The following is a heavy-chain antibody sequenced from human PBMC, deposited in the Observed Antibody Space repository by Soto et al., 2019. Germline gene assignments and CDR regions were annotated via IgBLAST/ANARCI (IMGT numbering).Heavy chain of an antibody. V-gene: IGHV1-69*01. D-gene: IGHD3-10*01. Sequence: SVKDSYKASGGTFSSHAIRRIRQKTGQGLEWMGGIIPIFGTANYAQNFQGRVTITADDSTSTAYMELSSLRSEDTAVYFWARQGNYYYYCRDGWGQGTTVTVSS. CDR1: GGTFSSHA. J-gene: IGHJ6*02. CDR2: IIPIFGTA. CDR3: ARQGNYYYYCRDG.